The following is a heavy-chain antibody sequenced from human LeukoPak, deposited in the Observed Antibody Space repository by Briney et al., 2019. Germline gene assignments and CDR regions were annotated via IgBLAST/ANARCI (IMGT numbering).Heavy chain of an antibody. D-gene: IGHD5-12*01. Sequence: SETLSLTCAVYGGSFSGYYWSWIRQPPGKGLEWIGEINHSGSTNYNPSLKSRVTISVDTSKNQFSLKLSSVTAADTAVYYCARVEWLRYYYWGQGTLVTVSS. V-gene: IGHV4-34*01. CDR1: GGSFSGYY. CDR2: INHSGST. J-gene: IGHJ4*02. CDR3: ARVEWLRYYY.